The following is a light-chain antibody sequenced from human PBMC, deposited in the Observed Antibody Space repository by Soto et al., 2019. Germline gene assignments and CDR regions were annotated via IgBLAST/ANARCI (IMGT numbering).Light chain of an antibody. Sequence: QSVLTQPASVSGSPGQSITISCTGTSSDVGGYNYVSWYQQHPGKAPKLMIYEVSNRPSGVSNRFSGSKSGNTASLTISGLQDEDEADYYCNSYTSSSTLVVFGGGTKLTVL. CDR3: NSYTSSSTLVV. CDR1: SSDVGGYNY. CDR2: EVS. J-gene: IGLJ3*02. V-gene: IGLV2-14*01.